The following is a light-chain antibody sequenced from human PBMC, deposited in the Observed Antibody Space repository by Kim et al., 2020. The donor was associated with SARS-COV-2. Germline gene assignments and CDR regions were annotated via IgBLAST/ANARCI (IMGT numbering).Light chain of an antibody. Sequence: QSVTISCTGTSSDVGGYNYISWYQQHPGKAPKLMIYEVTKRPSGVPARFSGSKSGNTASLTVSGLQAEDEAVYYCSSYAGSNNFVVFGGGTQLTVL. J-gene: IGLJ2*01. CDR3: SSYAGSNNFVV. CDR2: EVT. V-gene: IGLV2-8*01. CDR1: SSDVGGYNY.